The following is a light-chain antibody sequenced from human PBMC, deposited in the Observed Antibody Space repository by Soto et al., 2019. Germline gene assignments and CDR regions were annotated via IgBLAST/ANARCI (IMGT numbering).Light chain of an antibody. CDR2: GAS. CDR3: QQYGSSPPSEYT. Sequence: EIVLTQSPGTLSLSPGERATLSCRASQSVSSSYLAWYQQKPGQAPRLLIYGASSRATGIPDRFSGSGSGTDFTLTISRLEPEDFAVYYCQQYGSSPPSEYTFGQGTKLEIK. V-gene: IGKV3-20*01. CDR1: QSVSSSY. J-gene: IGKJ2*01.